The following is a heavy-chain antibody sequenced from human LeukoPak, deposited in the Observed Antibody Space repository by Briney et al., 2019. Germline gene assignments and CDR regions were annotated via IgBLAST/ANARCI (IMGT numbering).Heavy chain of an antibody. CDR2: IYHSGST. Sequence: SQTLSLTCAVSAGSISSGGYSWSWIRQPPGKGLEWIGYIYHSGSTYYNPSLKSRVTISVDRSKNQFSLKLSSVTAADTAVYYCARSSWPYSSSWRWFDPWGQGTLVTVSS. D-gene: IGHD6-6*01. J-gene: IGHJ5*02. V-gene: IGHV4-30-2*01. CDR3: ARSSWPYSSSWRWFDP. CDR1: AGSISSGGYS.